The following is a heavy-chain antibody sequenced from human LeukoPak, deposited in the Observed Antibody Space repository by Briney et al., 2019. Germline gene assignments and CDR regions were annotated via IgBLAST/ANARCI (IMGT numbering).Heavy chain of an antibody. CDR1: GGSISGYY. CDR3: ASGGNWNRHDY. J-gene: IGHJ4*02. V-gene: IGHV4-59*01. D-gene: IGHD1-1*01. Sequence: PSETLSLTCTVSGGSISGYYWTWIRQPPGKGLEWIGYIYYSGSTNYHPSLKSRVTLSVDTSKKQFSLKLSSVTAADTAVYYCASGGNWNRHDYWGQGTLVTVSS. CDR2: IYYSGST.